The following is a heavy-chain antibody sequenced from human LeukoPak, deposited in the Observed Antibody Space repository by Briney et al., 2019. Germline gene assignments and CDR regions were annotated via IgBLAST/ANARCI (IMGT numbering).Heavy chain of an antibody. CDR2: ISGSGSGGST. CDR3: ARVPAGVIGMKDAFDI. Sequence: PGGSLRLSCAASGLSFSNYWMSWVRQAPGKGLEWVSSISGSGSGGSTYYADSVKGRFTISRDNSKNTLYLQMNSLRAEDTAVYYCARVPAGVIGMKDAFDIWGQGTMVTVSS. V-gene: IGHV3-23*01. D-gene: IGHD3-16*02. CDR1: GLSFSNYW. J-gene: IGHJ3*02.